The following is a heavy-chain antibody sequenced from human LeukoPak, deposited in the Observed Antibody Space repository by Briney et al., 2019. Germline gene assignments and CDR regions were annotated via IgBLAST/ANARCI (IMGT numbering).Heavy chain of an antibody. V-gene: IGHV4-59*01. CDR3: ARRGRNSSGWQDYL. CDR1: GGSISSYH. Sequence: SETLSLTCTVSGGSISSYHWSWIRQPPGKGLEWIANIYHTGSTNYNPSLSSRVTISIDTAKSQFSLKLTSVTAADTAVYYCARRGRNSSGWQDYLWGQGTLVTVSS. J-gene: IGHJ4*02. D-gene: IGHD6-25*01. CDR2: IYHTGST.